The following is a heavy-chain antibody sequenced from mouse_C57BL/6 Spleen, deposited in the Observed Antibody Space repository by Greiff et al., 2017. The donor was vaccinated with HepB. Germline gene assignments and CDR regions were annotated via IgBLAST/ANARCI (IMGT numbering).Heavy chain of an antibody. V-gene: IGHV1-69*01. J-gene: IGHJ4*01. Sequence: VQLHQPGAELVMPGASVKLSCKASGYTFTSYWMHWVKQRPGQGLEWIGEIDPSDSYTNYNQKFKGKSTLTVDKSSSTAYMQLSSLTSEDSAVYYCARLLGDYAMDYWGQGTSVTVSS. D-gene: IGHD3-3*01. CDR2: IDPSDSYT. CDR3: ARLLGDYAMDY. CDR1: GYTFTSYW.